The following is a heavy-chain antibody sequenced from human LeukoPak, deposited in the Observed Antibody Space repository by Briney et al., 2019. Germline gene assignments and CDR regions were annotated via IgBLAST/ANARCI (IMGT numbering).Heavy chain of an antibody. Sequence: ASVKVSCKASGYTFTGYYMHWVRQAPGQGLEWMGWINPNSGDTNYAQKFQGRVTMTRDTSISTAYMELSRLRSDDTAVYYCARDYDFWSGYYVSSYNWFDPWGQGTLVTVSS. J-gene: IGHJ5*02. D-gene: IGHD3-3*01. CDR2: INPNSGDT. V-gene: IGHV1-2*02. CDR3: ARDYDFWSGYYVSSYNWFDP. CDR1: GYTFTGYY.